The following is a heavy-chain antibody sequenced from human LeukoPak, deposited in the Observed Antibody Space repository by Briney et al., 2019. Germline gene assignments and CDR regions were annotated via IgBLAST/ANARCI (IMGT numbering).Heavy chain of an antibody. J-gene: IGHJ4*02. V-gene: IGHV3-23*01. Sequence: SGGSLRLSCAASGFTFSSYAMSWVRQAPGKGLEWVSAISGSGGSTYYADSVKGRFTISRDNSKNTLYLQMNSLRAEDTAVYYCAKGLRYFDWLFGFDYWGQGTLVTVSS. CDR1: GFTFSSYA. CDR3: AKGLRYFDWLFGFDY. D-gene: IGHD3-9*01. CDR2: ISGSGGST.